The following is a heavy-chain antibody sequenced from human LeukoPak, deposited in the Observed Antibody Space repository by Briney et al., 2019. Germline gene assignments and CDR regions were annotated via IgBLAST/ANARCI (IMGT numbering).Heavy chain of an antibody. V-gene: IGHV3-33*01. J-gene: IGHJ3*02. CDR2: IWYDGSNK. Sequence: GGSLRLSCAASGFTFSSYGMHWVRQAPGKGLEWVAVIWYDGSNKYYADSVKGRFTISRDNSKNTLYLQMNSLRAEDTAVYYCASSIVGAIRYAFDIWGQGTMVTVSS. D-gene: IGHD1-26*01. CDR1: GFTFSSYG. CDR3: ASSIVGAIRYAFDI.